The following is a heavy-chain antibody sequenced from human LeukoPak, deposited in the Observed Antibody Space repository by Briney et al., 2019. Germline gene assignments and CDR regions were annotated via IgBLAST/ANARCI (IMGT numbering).Heavy chain of an antibody. CDR2: ISYDGSNK. J-gene: IGHJ4*02. Sequence: GGSLRLSCAASGFTFGSYAMHWVRQAPGKVREWAALISYDGSNKYYADSVKGRFTISRDNAKNSLYLQMHSLRAEDTAVYYCARDKEKGGSGSKFDYWGQGTLVTVSS. CDR1: GFTFGSYA. D-gene: IGHD3-10*01. V-gene: IGHV3-30*03. CDR3: ARDKEKGGSGSKFDY.